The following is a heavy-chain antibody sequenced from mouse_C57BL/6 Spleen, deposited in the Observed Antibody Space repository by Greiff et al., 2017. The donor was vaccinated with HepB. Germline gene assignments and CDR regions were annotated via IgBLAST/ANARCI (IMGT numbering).Heavy chain of an antibody. V-gene: IGHV1-4*01. CDR2: INPSSGYT. CDR1: GYTFTSFT. D-gene: IGHD3-2*02. CDR3: ARSGLRPYYFDY. Sequence: QVHVKQSGAELARPGASVKMSCKASGYTFTSFTMHWVKQRPGQGLEWIGYINPSSGYTKYNQKFKDKATLTADKSSSTAYMQLSSLTSEDSAVYYCARSGLRPYYFDYWGQGTTLTVSS. J-gene: IGHJ2*01.